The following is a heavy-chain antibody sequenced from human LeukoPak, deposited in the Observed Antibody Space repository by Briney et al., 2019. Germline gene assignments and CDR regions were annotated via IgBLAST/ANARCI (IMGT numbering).Heavy chain of an antibody. CDR1: GFTFSSYW. V-gene: IGHV3-7*04. CDR2: IKQDGSEK. CDR3: ARATGTPEYYYYYYMGV. D-gene: IGHD1-1*01. J-gene: IGHJ6*03. Sequence: GGSLRLSCAASGFTFSSYWMSWVRQAPGKGLEWVANIKQDGSEKYYVDSVKGRFTISRDNAKNSLYLQMNSLRAEDTAVYYCARATGTPEYYYYYYMGVWGKGTTVTVSS.